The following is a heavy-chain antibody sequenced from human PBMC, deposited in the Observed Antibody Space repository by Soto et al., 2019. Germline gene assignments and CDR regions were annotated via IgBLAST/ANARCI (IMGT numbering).Heavy chain of an antibody. Sequence: PGGSLRLSCAASGFTFSSYGMHWVRQAPGKGLEWVAVISYDGSNKYYADSVKGRFTISRDNSKNTLYLQMNSLRAEDTAVYYCAKDGEDGYNYLNYFDYWGQGTLVTVSS. CDR1: GFTFSSYG. CDR3: AKDGEDGYNYLNYFDY. CDR2: ISYDGSNK. V-gene: IGHV3-30*18. D-gene: IGHD5-12*01. J-gene: IGHJ4*02.